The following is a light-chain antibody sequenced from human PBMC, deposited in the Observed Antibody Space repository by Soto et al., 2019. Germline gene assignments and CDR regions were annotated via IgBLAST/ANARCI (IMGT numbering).Light chain of an antibody. Sequence: DIQMTQSPSTLSASVGDRVTITCRASQSISRWWAWYQQKPGKAPKVLIWDASSLQRGVPSRFSGSGSGTEFTLTISSLQPDDFATYYCQQYNGYSTWTFGQGTKVEIK. CDR3: QQYNGYSTWT. J-gene: IGKJ1*01. CDR1: QSISRW. V-gene: IGKV1-5*01. CDR2: DAS.